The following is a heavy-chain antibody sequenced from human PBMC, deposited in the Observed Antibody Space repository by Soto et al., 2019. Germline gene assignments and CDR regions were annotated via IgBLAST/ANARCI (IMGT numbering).Heavy chain of an antibody. CDR3: ARQLSHICDF. Sequence: AALKISCKAFGYEFGSAWIGWVRQMPGKGLEWMGIIKPGTPDIRYSPSLRGHVTISADEGLSTAYLQWYGLKASDSGMYYCARQLSHICDFWGQGTLVTVSS. D-gene: IGHD3-3*02. J-gene: IGHJ4*02. CDR2: IKPGTPDI. V-gene: IGHV5-51*01. CDR1: GYEFGSAW.